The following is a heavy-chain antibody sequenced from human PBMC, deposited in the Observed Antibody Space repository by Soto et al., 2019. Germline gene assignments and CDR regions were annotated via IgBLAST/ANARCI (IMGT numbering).Heavy chain of an antibody. D-gene: IGHD3-16*01. Sequence: PVGALRFYCTTSGFTYGDSALSSVRQAPGKGLEWVGFIRRNAYGGTTDYAASVKGRFTISRDDSKSIAYLQMTSLRTEDTALYYCTTASSLDFDFWGQGTLVTVSS. CDR2: IRRNAYGGTT. CDR3: TTASSLDFDF. V-gene: IGHV3-49*04. J-gene: IGHJ4*02. CDR1: GFTYGDSA.